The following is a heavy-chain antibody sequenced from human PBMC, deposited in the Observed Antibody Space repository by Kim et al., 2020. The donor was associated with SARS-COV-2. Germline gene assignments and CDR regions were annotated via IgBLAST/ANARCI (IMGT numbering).Heavy chain of an antibody. J-gene: IGHJ4*02. CDR3: AKDRLGFGELYTFHY. V-gene: IGHV3-30*02. Sequence: AASRKGRLTISRDNSKNTLNLQMNSLRAEDTAVYYCAKDRLGFGELYTFHYWGQGTLVTVSS. D-gene: IGHD3-10*01.